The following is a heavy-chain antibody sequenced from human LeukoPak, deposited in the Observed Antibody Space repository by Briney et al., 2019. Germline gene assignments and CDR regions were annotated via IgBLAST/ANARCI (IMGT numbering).Heavy chain of an antibody. CDR3: ARSAAGVVRFFDY. CDR1: GGSISSGDYY. Sequence: PSETLSLTCTVSGGSISSGDYYWSWIRQRPGKGLEWIGYIYYGGSTYYSPSLKSRVTISVDTSKNQFSLKLSSVTAADTAVYYCARSAAGVVRFFDYWGQGTLVTVSS. D-gene: IGHD4-23*01. CDR2: IYYGGST. J-gene: IGHJ4*02. V-gene: IGHV4-31*03.